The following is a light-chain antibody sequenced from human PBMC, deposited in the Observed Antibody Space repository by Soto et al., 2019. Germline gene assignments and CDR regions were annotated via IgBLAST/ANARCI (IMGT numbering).Light chain of an antibody. CDR1: QSVSSNY. CDR3: QQYGSSPLT. J-gene: IGKJ4*01. CDR2: GAS. V-gene: IGKV3-20*01. Sequence: EIVLTQSPGTLSLSPGERATLSCRASQSVSSNYLAWYQHKPGQAPRLLIYGASRGATGIPARFSGSGSGTDFTLTINGLEPEDFAVYFCQQYGSSPLTFGGGTKVEMK.